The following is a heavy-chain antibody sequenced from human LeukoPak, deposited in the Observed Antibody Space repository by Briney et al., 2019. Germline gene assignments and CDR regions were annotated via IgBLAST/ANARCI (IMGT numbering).Heavy chain of an antibody. CDR1: GYTFTIYY. Sequence: ASVKVSCKASGYTFTIYYMHWVRQAPGQGLEWMGIINPSGGSTSYAQKFQGRVTMTRDTSTSTVYMELSSLRSEDTAVYYCARDHYHKIHSVMVTAPDYWGQGTLVIVSS. J-gene: IGHJ4*02. D-gene: IGHD2-21*02. CDR2: INPSGGST. V-gene: IGHV1-46*01. CDR3: ARDHYHKIHSVMVTAPDY.